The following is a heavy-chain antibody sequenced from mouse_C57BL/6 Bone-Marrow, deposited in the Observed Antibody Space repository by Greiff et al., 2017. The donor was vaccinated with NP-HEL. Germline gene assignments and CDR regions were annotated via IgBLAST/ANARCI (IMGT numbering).Heavy chain of an antibody. CDR3: TRALRKYYSMDY. V-gene: IGHV5-9-1*02. CDR1: GFTFSSYA. Sequence: EVMLVESGEGLVKPGGSLKLSCAASGFTFSSYAMSWVRQTPEKRLEWVAYISSGGDYIYYADTVKGRFTISRDNARNTLYLQMCSLKSEDTAMYYCTRALRKYYSMDYWGQGTSVTVSS. J-gene: IGHJ4*01. CDR2: ISSGGDYI. D-gene: IGHD1-1*01.